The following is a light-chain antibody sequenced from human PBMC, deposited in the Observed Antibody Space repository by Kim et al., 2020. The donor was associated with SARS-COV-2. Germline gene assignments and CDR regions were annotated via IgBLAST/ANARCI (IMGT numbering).Light chain of an antibody. CDR2: AAS. J-gene: IGKJ1*01. CDR3: LQQNSYPPS. Sequence: DIQMTQSPSAMSASIGDRVTITCRASQGIRNYFACFQQKPGKVPKRLIYAASSLQSGVPSSFSGGGSGTEFTLTISSLQPEDFASYYCLQQNSYPPSFGQGTKVDIK. V-gene: IGKV1-17*03. CDR1: QGIRNY.